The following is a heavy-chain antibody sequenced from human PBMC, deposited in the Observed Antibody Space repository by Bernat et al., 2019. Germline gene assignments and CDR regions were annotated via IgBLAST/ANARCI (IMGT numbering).Heavy chain of an antibody. CDR2: ISSSGSTI. V-gene: IGHV3-48*03. CDR1: GFTFSSYE. Sequence: EVQLVESGGGLVQPGGSLRLSCAASGFTFSSYEMNWVRQAPGKGLEWVSYISSSGSTIYYADSVKGRFTISRDNAKNSLYLQMNSLRAEDTAVYYCARVMTWTDALDIWGQGTMVTVSS. J-gene: IGHJ3*02. D-gene: IGHD1-1*01. CDR3: ARVMTWTDALDI.